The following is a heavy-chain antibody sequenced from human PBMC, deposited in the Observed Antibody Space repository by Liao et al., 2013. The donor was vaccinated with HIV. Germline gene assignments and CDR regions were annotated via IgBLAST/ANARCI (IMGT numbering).Heavy chain of an antibody. Sequence: QVRLQQWGAGLLKPSETLSLTCAVYGGSFNNYYWTWIRQPPGKGLEWIGEISHGGSTNYNPSLKSRATISVDTSKNQFSLEGGLCDRRGHGVYYCARGAFYFALLSDALGTNYNYYYFIVRLG. V-gene: IGHV4-34*02. CDR1: GGSFNNYY. CDR3: ARGAFYFALLSDALGTNYNYYYFIVR. CDR2: ISHGGST. J-gene: IGHJ6*03. D-gene: IGHD2/OR15-2a*01.